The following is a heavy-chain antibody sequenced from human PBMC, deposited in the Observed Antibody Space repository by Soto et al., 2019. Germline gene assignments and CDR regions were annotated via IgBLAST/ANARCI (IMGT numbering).Heavy chain of an antibody. CDR1: GGSISSGGYS. J-gene: IGHJ4*02. V-gene: IGHV4-30-2*01. CDR3: ASYGSGSYYLGY. Sequence: LALPGAVSGGSISSGGYSWSVIRQPPGKGLEWIGYIYHSGSTYYNPSLKSRVTISVDRSKNQFSLKLSSVTAADTAVYYCASYGSGSYYLGYWGQGTLVIVSS. D-gene: IGHD3-10*01. CDR2: IYHSGST.